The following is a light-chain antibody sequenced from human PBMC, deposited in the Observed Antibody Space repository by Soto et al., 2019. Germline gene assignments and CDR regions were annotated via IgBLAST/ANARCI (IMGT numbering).Light chain of an antibody. CDR3: QQSYSTLLT. CDR1: QSISIY. J-gene: IGKJ1*01. V-gene: IGKV1-39*01. CDR2: AAS. Sequence: DIQMTQSPSSLSASVGDRVTITCRASQSISIYLNWYQQKPGKAPKLLIYAASSLQSGVPSRFSGSGSGTDFTLTISSLQPEDFATYYCQQSYSTLLTFGQGTKVDIK.